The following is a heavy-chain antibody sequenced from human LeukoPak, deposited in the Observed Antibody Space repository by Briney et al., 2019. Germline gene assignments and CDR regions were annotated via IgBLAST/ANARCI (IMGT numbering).Heavy chain of an antibody. CDR1: GDSFTSHW. J-gene: IGHJ6*02. D-gene: IGHD4-11*01. V-gene: IGHV5-10-1*01. Sequence: GESLKISCKVSGDSFTSHWISWVRQLPGKGLEWMGRIDPSDSYTNYSPSFQGHVTISDDKSISTAFLQWSRLKAPDTAIYYCARQYSNDAMDVWGPGAPVTVSS. CDR2: IDPSDSYT. CDR3: ARQYSNDAMDV.